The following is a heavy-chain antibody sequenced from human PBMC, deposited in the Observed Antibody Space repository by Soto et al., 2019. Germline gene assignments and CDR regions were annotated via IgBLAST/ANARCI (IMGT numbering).Heavy chain of an antibody. V-gene: IGHV3-30*18. J-gene: IGHJ4*02. CDR1: GFTFSSYG. D-gene: IGHD3-22*01. CDR2: ISYDRSNK. CDR3: AKDPTPYYYDSSGAFDY. Sequence: QVQLVESGGGVVQPGRSLRLSCAASGFTFSSYGLHWVRQAPGKGLEWVALISYDRSNKYYADSVKGRFTISRDNSKNTLYLQMNSLRAEDTAVYYCAKDPTPYYYDSSGAFDYWGQGTLVTVSS.